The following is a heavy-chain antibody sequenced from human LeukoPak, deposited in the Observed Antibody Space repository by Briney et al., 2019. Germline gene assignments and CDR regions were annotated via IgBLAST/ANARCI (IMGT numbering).Heavy chain of an antibody. V-gene: IGHV3-23*01. D-gene: IGHD3-3*01. Sequence: PGGSLRLSCAASGLTFSSYAMSWVRQAPGKGLEWVSAISGSGGSTYYADSVKGRFTISRDNSKNTLYLQMNSLRAEDTAVYYCAKVHYDFWSGYLNWGQGTLVTVSS. CDR2: ISGSGGST. CDR3: AKVHYDFWSGYLN. CDR1: GLTFSSYA. J-gene: IGHJ4*02.